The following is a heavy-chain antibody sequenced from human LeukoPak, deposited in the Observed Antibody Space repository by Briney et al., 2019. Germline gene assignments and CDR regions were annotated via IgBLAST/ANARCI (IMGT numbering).Heavy chain of an antibody. Sequence: GGSLRLSCAASGFTSSSYSMSWVRQAPGKGLEWVSSISSSSSYIYYADSVKGRFTISRDNAKNSLYLQMNSLRAEDTAVYYCARDLPLSSMDLGSDYWGQGTLVTVSS. CDR2: ISSSSSYI. D-gene: IGHD2-2*01. J-gene: IGHJ4*02. CDR1: GFTSSSYS. V-gene: IGHV3-21*01. CDR3: ARDLPLSSMDLGSDY.